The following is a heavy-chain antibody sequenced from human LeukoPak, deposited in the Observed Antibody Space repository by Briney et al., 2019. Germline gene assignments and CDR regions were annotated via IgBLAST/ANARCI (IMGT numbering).Heavy chain of an antibody. V-gene: IGHV4-34*01. CDR3: ARHISGSYYGD. CDR2: INHSGST. J-gene: IGHJ4*02. CDR1: GGSFSGYY. D-gene: IGHD1-26*01. Sequence: SETLSLTCAVYGGSFSGYYWSWIRQPPGKGLEWIGEINHSGSTNYNPSLKSRVTISVDTSKNQFSLKLSSVTAADTAVYYCARHISGSYYGDWGQGTLVTVSS.